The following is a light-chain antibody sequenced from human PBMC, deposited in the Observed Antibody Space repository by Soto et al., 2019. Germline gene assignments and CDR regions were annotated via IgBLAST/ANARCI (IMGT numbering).Light chain of an antibody. CDR2: KAS. CDR1: PSISSW. J-gene: IGKJ4*01. Sequence: DIQMTQSPSTLSASVGDRITITCRASPSISSWLAWYQQKPGKAPNLLIYKASSLESGVPSRFSGSGSGTEFHLTISSLQPDDFATYYCQQYNSYSLTFGGGTKVEIK. V-gene: IGKV1-5*03. CDR3: QQYNSYSLT.